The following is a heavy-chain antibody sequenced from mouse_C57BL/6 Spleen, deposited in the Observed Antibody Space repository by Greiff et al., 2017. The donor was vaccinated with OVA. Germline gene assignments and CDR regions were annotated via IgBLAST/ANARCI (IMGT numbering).Heavy chain of an antibody. CDR2: INSDGSST. V-gene: IGHV5-16*01. J-gene: IGHJ4*01. D-gene: IGHD2-5*01. CDR1: GFTFSDYY. CDR3: ARDGGYSNAMDY. Sequence: EVQRVESEGGLVQPGSSMKLSCTASGFTFSDYYMAWVRQAPEKGLEWVANINSDGSSTYYLDSLKSRFIISRDNAKNLLYLQMCSLKSEDTATYYCARDGGYSNAMDYWGQGTSVTVSS.